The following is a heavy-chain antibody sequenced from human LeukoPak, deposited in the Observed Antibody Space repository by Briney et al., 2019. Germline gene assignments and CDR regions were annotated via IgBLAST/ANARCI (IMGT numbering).Heavy chain of an antibody. CDR2: ISWNSVSI. CDR1: GFTFDDYA. CDR3: AKDKSRNGYNDYYFDY. V-gene: IGHV3-9*03. J-gene: IGHJ4*02. Sequence: PGRSLRLSCAASGFTFDDYAMHWVRQAPGKGLEWVSGISWNSVSIGYADSVKGRFTISRDNAKNSLYLQMNSLRAEDMALYYCAKDKSRNGYNDYYFDYWGQGSLVTVSS. D-gene: IGHD5-24*01.